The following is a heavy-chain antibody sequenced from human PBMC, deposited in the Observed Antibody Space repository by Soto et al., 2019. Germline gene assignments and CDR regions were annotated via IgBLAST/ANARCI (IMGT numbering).Heavy chain of an antibody. V-gene: IGHV1-18*01. CDR3: ARSGSSWNLREFDY. CDR1: DYTFTSYG. D-gene: IGHD6-13*01. J-gene: IGHJ4*02. CDR2: ISVYNGNT. Sequence: ASVKVSCKSSDYTFTSYGIIWVRQAPGQGLEWIGWISVYNGNTNYAQKFRGRVTMTTDISTTTAYMEMRSLRSDDTAVYYCARSGSSWNLREFDYWGQGTLVTVSS.